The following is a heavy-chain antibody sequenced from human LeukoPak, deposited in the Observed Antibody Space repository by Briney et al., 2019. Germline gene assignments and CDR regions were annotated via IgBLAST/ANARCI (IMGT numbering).Heavy chain of an antibody. CDR3: ARGGYGDYKFLFDY. Sequence: ASVKVSCKASGYTFTGYYMHWVRQAPGQGLEWMGWINPNSGGTNYAQKFQGRVTITTDESTSTAYMELSSLRSEDTAVYYCARGGYGDYKFLFDYWGQGTLVTVSS. CDR1: GYTFTGYY. CDR2: INPNSGGT. J-gene: IGHJ4*02. V-gene: IGHV1-2*02. D-gene: IGHD4-17*01.